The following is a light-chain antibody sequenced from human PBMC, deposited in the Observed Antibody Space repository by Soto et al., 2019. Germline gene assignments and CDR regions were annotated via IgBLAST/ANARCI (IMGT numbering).Light chain of an antibody. CDR3: HQYGTSRT. CDR1: QIVRSNY. Sequence: EILLTQSPGTLSLSPGERATLSCRASQIVRSNYVAWYQHKAGQPPSLLIYGASNRAKGIPDRFSGSGPGTDFTLPISTLEPDDFAVYFCHQYGTSRTFGQGTKVEMK. J-gene: IGKJ1*01. V-gene: IGKV3-20*01. CDR2: GAS.